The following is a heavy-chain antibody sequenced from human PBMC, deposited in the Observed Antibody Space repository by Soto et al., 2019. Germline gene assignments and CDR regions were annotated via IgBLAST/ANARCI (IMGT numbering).Heavy chain of an antibody. CDR1: GFTFTDYS. Sequence: QVQLVQSGGEVKKPGASVKVSCQASGFTFTDYSISWVRQAPGHRLEWMGWISAYSGHTNYAQHLQGRVSMTTDTPTSTAYMELRSLTSNDTAVYYCARDFEWERVERGMSFQGMDVWGRGTSITVSS. J-gene: IGHJ6*02. CDR3: ARDFEWERVERGMSFQGMDV. D-gene: IGHD1-26*01. V-gene: IGHV1-18*01. CDR2: ISAYSGHT.